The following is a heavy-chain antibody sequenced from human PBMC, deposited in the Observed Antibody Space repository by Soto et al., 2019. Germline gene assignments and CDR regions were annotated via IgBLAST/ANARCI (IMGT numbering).Heavy chain of an antibody. Sequence: GGSLRLSCAVSGFIFSDFSMNWVRQAPGKGLGWVASIGSSGGYIFYADSVKGRFTISRDNAKKSLDLQINSLRAEDTAVYYCAREKKHQSLGGGFGMDVWGQGTTVTVSS. CDR3: AREKKHQSLGGGFGMDV. CDR1: GFIFSDFS. CDR2: IGSSGGYI. D-gene: IGHD2-2*01. J-gene: IGHJ6*02. V-gene: IGHV3-21*01.